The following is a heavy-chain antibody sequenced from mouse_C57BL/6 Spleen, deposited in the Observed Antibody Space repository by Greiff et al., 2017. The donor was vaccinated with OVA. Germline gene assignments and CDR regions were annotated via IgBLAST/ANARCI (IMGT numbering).Heavy chain of an antibody. CDR1: GYTFTDYE. Sequence: VQRVESGAELVRPGASVTLSCKASGYTFTDYEMHWVKQTPVHGLEWIGAIDPETGGTAYNQKFKGKAILTADKSSSTAYMELRSLTSEDSAVYYCTRGDYGNFYYAMDYWGQGTSVTVSS. J-gene: IGHJ4*01. CDR3: TRGDYGNFYYAMDY. V-gene: IGHV1-15*01. CDR2: IDPETGGT. D-gene: IGHD2-1*01.